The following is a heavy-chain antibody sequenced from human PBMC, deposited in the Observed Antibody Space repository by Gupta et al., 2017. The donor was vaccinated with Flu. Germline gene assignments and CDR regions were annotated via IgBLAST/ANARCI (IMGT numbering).Heavy chain of an antibody. CDR2: IYYSGST. CDR3: AGLTVVGATTKYAFDI. CDR1: SYY. D-gene: IGHD1-26*01. J-gene: IGHJ3*02. V-gene: IGHV4-59*08. Sequence: SYYWSWIRQPPGKGLEWIGYIYYSGSTNYNPSLKSRVTISVDTSKNQFSLKLSSVTAADTAVYYCAGLTVVGATTKYAFDIWGQGTMVTVSS.